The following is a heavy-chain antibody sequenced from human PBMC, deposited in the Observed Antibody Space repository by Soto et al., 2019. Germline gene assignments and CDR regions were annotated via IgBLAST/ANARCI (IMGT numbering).Heavy chain of an antibody. J-gene: IGHJ2*01. V-gene: IGHV3-74*01. CDR3: AKRTVGWYFDL. CDR2: IHSDGGTT. D-gene: IGHD4-17*01. Sequence: GGSLRLSCAASGFTFSSYWMHWVRQAPGKGLVWVSRIHSDGGTTTYADSVKGRFTISRDNSKNTLYLQMNSLRAEDTAVYYCAKRTVGWYFDLWGRGTLVTVSS. CDR1: GFTFSSYW.